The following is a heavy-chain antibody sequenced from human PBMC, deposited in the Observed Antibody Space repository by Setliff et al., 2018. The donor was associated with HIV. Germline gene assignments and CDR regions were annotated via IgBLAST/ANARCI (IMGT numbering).Heavy chain of an antibody. Sequence: GGSLRLSCAASGFTFSNYGMHWVRQAPGKGLEWVAFIRYDGSDKYYADSVKGRFTISRDNSKNTLYLQMNTLRAGDTAVYYCAALAAVFDYWGQGTLVTVSS. CDR2: IRYDGSDK. D-gene: IGHD2-15*01. CDR3: AALAAVFDY. V-gene: IGHV3-30*02. CDR1: GFTFSNYG. J-gene: IGHJ4*02.